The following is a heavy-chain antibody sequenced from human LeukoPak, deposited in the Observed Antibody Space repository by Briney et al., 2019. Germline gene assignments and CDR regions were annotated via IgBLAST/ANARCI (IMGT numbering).Heavy chain of an antibody. CDR1: GFTFSSYG. CDR2: ISYDGSNK. Sequence: GGSLRLSCAASGFTFSSYGMHWVRQAPGKGLEWVAVISYDGSNKYYADSVKGRFTISRDNSKNTLYLQMNSLRAEDTAVYYCVRGGANTNAFDFWGQGTMVTVSA. CDR3: VRGGANTNAFDF. J-gene: IGHJ3*01. V-gene: IGHV3-30*03. D-gene: IGHD1-26*01.